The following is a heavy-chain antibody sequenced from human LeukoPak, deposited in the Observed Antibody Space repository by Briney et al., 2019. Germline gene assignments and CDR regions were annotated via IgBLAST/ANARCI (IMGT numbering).Heavy chain of an antibody. Sequence: SVKVSCKASGYTFTSYGISWVRQAPGKGLDWMGGIIPIFGTANYAQKFQGRVTITADKSTSTAYMELSSLRSEDTAVYYCAISSIIAAAGPYYFDYWGQGTLVTVSS. CDR2: IIPIFGTA. CDR1: GYTFTSYG. CDR3: AISSIIAAAGPYYFDY. D-gene: IGHD6-13*01. J-gene: IGHJ4*02. V-gene: IGHV1-69*06.